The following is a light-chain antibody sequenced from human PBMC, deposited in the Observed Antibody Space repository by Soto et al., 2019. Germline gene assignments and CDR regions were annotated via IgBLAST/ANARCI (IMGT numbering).Light chain of an antibody. CDR3: MQALQTPS. V-gene: IGKV2-28*01. CDR2: LGS. J-gene: IGKJ2*01. CDR1: QSLLHRNGKNY. Sequence: DVVMTQSPLSLPVTPGEPASISYRSSQSLLHRNGKNYLDWYLQKPGQSPQLLIYLGSNRASGVPDRFSGSASGTDFTLKISRVEAEDVGVYYCMQALQTPSFGQGTKLEIK.